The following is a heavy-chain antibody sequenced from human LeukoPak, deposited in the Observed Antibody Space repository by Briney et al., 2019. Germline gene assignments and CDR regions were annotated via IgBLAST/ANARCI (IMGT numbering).Heavy chain of an antibody. V-gene: IGHV3-30*02. CDR2: MRSDGSTK. Sequence: GGSLRLSCAAAGFSSSSYGMHWVRQAPGKGLEWVAYMRSDGSTKYYADSVKGRFTISRDNSKNTLYLQMNSLRPEDTALYYCAKGYDSSGYYLDHWGQGTLVTVSS. D-gene: IGHD3-22*01. CDR3: AKGYDSSGYYLDH. J-gene: IGHJ4*02. CDR1: GFSSSSYG.